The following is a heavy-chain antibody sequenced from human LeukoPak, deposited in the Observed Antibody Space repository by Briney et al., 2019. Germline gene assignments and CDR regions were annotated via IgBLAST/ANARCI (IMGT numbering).Heavy chain of an antibody. CDR1: GGSFSGYY. J-gene: IGHJ4*02. CDR3: ARATTGTTTDY. V-gene: IGHV4-59*01. D-gene: IGHD1-1*01. CDR2: IYYNSGST. Sequence: SETLSLTCAVYGGSFSGYYWSWIRQPPGKGLEWIGYIYYNSGSTNYNPSLKSRVTISVDTSKNQFSLKLSSVTAADTAVYYCARATTGTTTDYWGQGTLVTVSS.